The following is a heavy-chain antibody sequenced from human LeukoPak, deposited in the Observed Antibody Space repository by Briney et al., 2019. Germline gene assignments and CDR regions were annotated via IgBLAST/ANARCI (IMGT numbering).Heavy chain of an antibody. CDR3: ARGYDFWSGYYLDY. CDR1: GGSFSGYY. D-gene: IGHD3-3*01. CDR2: INHSGST. V-gene: IGHV4-34*01. Sequence: RTSETLSLTCAVYGGSFSGYYWSWIRQPPGKGLEWIGEINHSGSTNYNPSLKSRVTISVDTSKNQFSLKLSSVTAADTAVYYCARGYDFWSGYYLDYWGQGTLVTVSS. J-gene: IGHJ4*02.